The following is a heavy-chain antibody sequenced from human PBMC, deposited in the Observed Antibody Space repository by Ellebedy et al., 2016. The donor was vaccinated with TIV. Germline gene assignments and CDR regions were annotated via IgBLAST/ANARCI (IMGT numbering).Heavy chain of an antibody. CDR2: INHSGST. D-gene: IGHD2-15*01. V-gene: IGHV4-34*01. Sequence: SETLSLTCAVYGGSFSGYYWSWIRQSPGKGLEWIGEINHSGSTNYNPSLKSRVTISVDTSKSKFSLNLNSVTAADTAVYYCARSWRCGRGGCTTWDYWGQGILVTVSS. CDR1: GGSFSGYY. CDR3: ARSWRCGRGGCTTWDY. J-gene: IGHJ4*02.